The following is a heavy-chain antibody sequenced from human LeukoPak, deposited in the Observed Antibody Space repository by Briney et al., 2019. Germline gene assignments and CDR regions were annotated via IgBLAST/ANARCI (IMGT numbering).Heavy chain of an antibody. Sequence: GGSLRLSCAASEFTFSSYWMSWVRQAPGKGLEWVADIKQDGSEKYYVDSVKGRFTISRDNAKNSLYLQMNSLRAEDTAVYYCARPYGAKFDYWGQGTLVTVSS. CDR3: ARPYGAKFDY. V-gene: IGHV3-7*01. D-gene: IGHD4-17*01. J-gene: IGHJ4*02. CDR1: EFTFSSYW. CDR2: IKQDGSEK.